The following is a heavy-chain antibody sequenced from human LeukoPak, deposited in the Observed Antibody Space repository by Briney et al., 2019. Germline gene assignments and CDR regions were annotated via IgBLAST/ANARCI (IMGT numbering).Heavy chain of an antibody. CDR1: GFTFSSYS. Sequence: GGSLRLSCAASGFTFSSYSLNWVRRAPGKGLEWVSSIGSNSKYIYYADSVKGRFTSSRDNAKNSLYLQMNGLRAEDTAVYYCARGPDIVVIPIVDDSFDIWGQGTMVTVSS. J-gene: IGHJ3*02. V-gene: IGHV3-21*01. CDR3: ARGPDIVVIPIVDDSFDI. D-gene: IGHD2-2*01. CDR2: IGSNSKYI.